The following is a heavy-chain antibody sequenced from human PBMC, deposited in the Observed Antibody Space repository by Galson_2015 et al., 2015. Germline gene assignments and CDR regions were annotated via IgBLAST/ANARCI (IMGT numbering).Heavy chain of an antibody. CDR2: IVAAESDT. CDR3: SLRAKSTAATFSCASSYI. D-gene: IGHD6-25*01. J-gene: IGHJ3*02. V-gene: IGHV5-51*03. CDR1: GYSCGGHW. Sequence: QSGAEVKKRGESLEMSCKGCGYSCGGHWIGWVRQMAGKGVEWRGIIVAAESDTRHSPSFQAQVSISVNKSISTAYLQWSSLKASDTAMYYSSLRAKSTAATFSCASSYIWIQGTMVAVAS.